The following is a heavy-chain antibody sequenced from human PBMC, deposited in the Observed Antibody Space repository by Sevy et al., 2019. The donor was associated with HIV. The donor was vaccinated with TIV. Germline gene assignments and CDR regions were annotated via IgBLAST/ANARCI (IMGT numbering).Heavy chain of an antibody. V-gene: IGHV3-72*01. CDR2: IRNKADSYTT. CDR1: GFTFSDHY. Sequence: GGSLRLSCAASGFTFSDHYMEWVRQAPGKGLEWVGRIRNKADSYTTEYAASGKGRFTISRDDSKTSLNLLMNSLKTEDTAVYYCATHAGIAAAGRVFDYWGQGTLVTVSS. CDR3: ATHAGIAAAGRVFDY. D-gene: IGHD6-13*01. J-gene: IGHJ4*02.